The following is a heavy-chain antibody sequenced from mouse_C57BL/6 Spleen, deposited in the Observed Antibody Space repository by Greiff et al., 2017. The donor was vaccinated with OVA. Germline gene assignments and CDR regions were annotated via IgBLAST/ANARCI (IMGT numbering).Heavy chain of an antibody. J-gene: IGHJ1*03. D-gene: IGHD2-3*01. CDR3: ARRDGYYGWYFDV. CDR2: INPSTGGT. Sequence: VHVKQSGPELVKPGASVKISCKASGYSFTGYYMNWVKQSPEKSLEWIGEINPSTGGTTYNQKFKAKATLTVDKSSSTAYMQLKSLTSEDSAVYYCARRDGYYGWYFDVWGTGTTVTVSS. CDR1: GYSFTGYY. V-gene: IGHV1-42*01.